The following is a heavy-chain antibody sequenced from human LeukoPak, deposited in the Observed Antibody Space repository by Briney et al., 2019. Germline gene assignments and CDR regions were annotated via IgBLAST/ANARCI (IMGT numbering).Heavy chain of an antibody. Sequence: GGSLRLSCAASGFSFSEAAIPWVRQASGKGLEWVGRIRSRTSGYATAYGGSVNGRFRISRDDSKNTAYLQMDSLRTEDTAIYYCVRHRIDSWGQGTLVTVSS. J-gene: IGHJ4*02. CDR1: GFSFSEAA. CDR3: VRHRIDS. CDR2: IRSRTSGYAT. D-gene: IGHD1-14*01. V-gene: IGHV3-73*01.